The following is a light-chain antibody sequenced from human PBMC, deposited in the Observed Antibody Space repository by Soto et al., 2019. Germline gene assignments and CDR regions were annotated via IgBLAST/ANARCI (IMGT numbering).Light chain of an antibody. V-gene: IGLV1-44*01. J-gene: IGLJ2*01. CDR1: SSNIGRNT. Sequence: QSVLTQPPSASGTPGQRVTISCSGSSSNIGRNTVNWYQQLPGTAPNLLIYTNNPRPSAVPDRFSGSKSGTSASLAIGGLQSEDEADYYCAAWDDSLNGVVFGGGTKLTVL. CDR3: AAWDDSLNGVV. CDR2: TNN.